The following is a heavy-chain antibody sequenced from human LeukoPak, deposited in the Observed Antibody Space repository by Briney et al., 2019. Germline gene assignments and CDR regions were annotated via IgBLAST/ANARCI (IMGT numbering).Heavy chain of an antibody. D-gene: IGHD3-10*01. CDR2: INHSGST. Sequence: SETLSLTCAVYGGSFSGYYWSWIRQPPGKGLEWIGEINHSGSTNYNPSLKSRVTISVDTSKNQFPLKLSSVTAADTAVYYCAREGRGGESTDQIDAFDIWGQGTMVTVSS. CDR1: GGSFSGYY. CDR3: AREGRGGESTDQIDAFDI. J-gene: IGHJ3*02. V-gene: IGHV4-34*01.